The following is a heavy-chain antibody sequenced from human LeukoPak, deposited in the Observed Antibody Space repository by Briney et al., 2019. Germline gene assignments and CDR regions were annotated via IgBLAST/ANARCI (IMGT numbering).Heavy chain of an antibody. CDR3: ARDKGEYYDSSGYLDY. V-gene: IGHV4-59*01. CDR2: IYYSGNT. D-gene: IGHD3-22*01. CDR1: GGSFSGYY. Sequence: SETLSLTCAVYGGSFSGYYWSWIRQPPGKGLEWIGYIYYSGNTNYNPSLKSRVTISVDTSKNRFSLKLSSVTAADTAMYYCARDKGEYYDSSGYLDYWGQGTLVTVSS. J-gene: IGHJ4*02.